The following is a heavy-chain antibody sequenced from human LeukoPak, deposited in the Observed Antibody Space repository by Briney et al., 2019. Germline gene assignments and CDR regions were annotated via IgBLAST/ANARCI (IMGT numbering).Heavy chain of an antibody. CDR3: AKQDIRSSGWYD. CDR2: ISSSSSTI. D-gene: IGHD6-19*01. Sequence: GGSLRLSCAASGFTFSRYSMIWVRQAPGKGLECVSYISSSSSTIHYADSLKGRFTISRDNAKNSLYLQMNSLRVEDTAVYYCAKQDIRSSGWYDWGQGTLVTVSS. CDR1: GFTFSRYS. J-gene: IGHJ4*02. V-gene: IGHV3-48*01.